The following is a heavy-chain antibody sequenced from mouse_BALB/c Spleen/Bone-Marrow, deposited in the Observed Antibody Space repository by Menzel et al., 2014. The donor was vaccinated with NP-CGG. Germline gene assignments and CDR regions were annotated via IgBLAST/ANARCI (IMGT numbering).Heavy chain of an antibody. Sequence: EVQLVESGGGLVQPGGSLKLSCTASGFELSRYWMSWVRQAPGKGLEWIGEINPNSRTINYTPSLKERFIISRDNAKNTLYLQMSKVRSEDTALYFCASCGYYGWLAYWGQGTLVTVSA. CDR1: GFELSRYW. CDR3: ASCGYYGWLAY. J-gene: IGHJ3*01. CDR2: INPNSRTI. V-gene: IGHV4-1*02. D-gene: IGHD2-3*01.